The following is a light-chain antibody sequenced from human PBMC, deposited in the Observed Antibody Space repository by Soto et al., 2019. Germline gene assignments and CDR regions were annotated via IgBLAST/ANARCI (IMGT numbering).Light chain of an antibody. CDR3: QQYNNWPLT. Sequence: EIVMTQSPATLSVSPGERDTLSCRASQSVSSNLAWYQQKPGQAPRLLIYGASTRATGIPARFSGSGSGTEFTLTISSLQSEDFAVYYCQQYNNWPLTFGPGTKWIS. CDR1: QSVSSN. J-gene: IGKJ3*01. V-gene: IGKV3-15*01. CDR2: GAS.